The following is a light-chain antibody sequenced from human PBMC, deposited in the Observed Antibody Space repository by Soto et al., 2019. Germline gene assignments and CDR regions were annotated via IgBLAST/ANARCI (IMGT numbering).Light chain of an antibody. V-gene: IGKV3-11*01. CDR3: QQRANWPPRT. CDR1: RSISSF. J-gene: IGKJ4*01. Sequence: EIVLTQSPATLSLSPGERATLSCRASRSISSFLAWYQQRPGQAPRLLIYGTFNRAPGIPARFSGSGSETDFTLTISGLEPEDFAVYYCQQRANWPPRTFGGGTKVEI. CDR2: GTF.